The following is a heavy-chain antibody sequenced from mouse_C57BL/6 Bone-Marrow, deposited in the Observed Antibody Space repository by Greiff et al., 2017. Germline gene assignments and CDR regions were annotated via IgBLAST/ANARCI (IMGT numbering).Heavy chain of an antibody. CDR3: ARLSYYDYDGYFDY. J-gene: IGHJ2*01. V-gene: IGHV1-22*01. CDR1: GYTFTDYN. D-gene: IGHD2-4*01. Sequence: EVKLQQSGPELVKPGASVKMSCKASGYTFTDYNMHWVKQSHGKSLEWIGYINPNNGGTSYNQKFKGKATLTVNKSSSTAYMELRSLTSEDSAVYYCARLSYYDYDGYFDYWGQGTTLTVSS. CDR2: INPNNGGT.